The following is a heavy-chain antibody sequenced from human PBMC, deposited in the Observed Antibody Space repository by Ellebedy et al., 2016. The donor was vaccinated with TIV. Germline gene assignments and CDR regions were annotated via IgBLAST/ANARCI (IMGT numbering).Heavy chain of an antibody. D-gene: IGHD1-26*01. CDR3: ARQAATAATLSVVYYDP. CDR2: IYPDNSDT. J-gene: IGHJ5*02. CDR1: GYSFAGYW. Sequence: GESLKISCRGSGYSFAGYWIAWVRQMPGRGLEWMGLIYPDNSDTRYSPSFQGQVTISADTSITTVYLQWSSLRASDTAMYYGARQAATAATLSVVYYDPWGQGTLVTVSS. V-gene: IGHV5-51*01.